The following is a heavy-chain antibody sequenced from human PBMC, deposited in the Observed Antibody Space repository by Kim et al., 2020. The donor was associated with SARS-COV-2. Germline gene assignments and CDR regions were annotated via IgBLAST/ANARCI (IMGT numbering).Heavy chain of an antibody. Sequence: WNSGSIGYADSVKGRFTISRDNAKNSLYLQMNSLRAEDTALYYCGGVRGYWGQGTLVTVSS. V-gene: IGHV3-9*01. CDR2: WNSGSI. J-gene: IGHJ4*02. D-gene: IGHD3-3*01. CDR3: GGVRGY.